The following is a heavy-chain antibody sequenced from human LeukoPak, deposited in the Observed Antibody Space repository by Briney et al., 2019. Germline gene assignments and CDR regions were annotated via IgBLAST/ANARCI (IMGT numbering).Heavy chain of an antibody. CDR2: IYYSGST. CDR1: GGSISSYH. Sequence: PSETLSLTCTVSGGSISSYHWSWIRQPPGKGLEWIGYIYYSGSTNYNPSLKSRVTISVDTSKNQFSLKLSSVTAADTAVYYCARDLGGDYTPWGQGTLVTVSS. V-gene: IGHV4-59*01. CDR3: ARDLGGDYTP. D-gene: IGHD4-17*01. J-gene: IGHJ5*02.